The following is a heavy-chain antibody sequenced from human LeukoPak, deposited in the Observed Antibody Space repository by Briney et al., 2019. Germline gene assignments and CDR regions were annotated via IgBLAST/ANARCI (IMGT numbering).Heavy chain of an antibody. D-gene: IGHD6-19*01. CDR1: GFTFSSYG. CDR2: ISYDGSNK. V-gene: IGHV3-30*18. Sequence: GGSLRLSCAASGFTFSSYGMHWVRQAPGKGLEWVAVISYDGSNKYYADSVKGRFTISRDNSKNTLYLQMNSVRAEDTAVYCCAKGQKRIAVAAAFDYWGQGTLVTVSS. CDR3: AKGQKRIAVAAAFDY. J-gene: IGHJ4*02.